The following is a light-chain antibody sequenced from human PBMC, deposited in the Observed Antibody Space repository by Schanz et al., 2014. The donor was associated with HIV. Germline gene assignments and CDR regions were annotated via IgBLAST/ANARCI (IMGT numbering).Light chain of an antibody. CDR2: DNH. J-gene: IGLJ2*01. CDR1: AFNIGHNY. Sequence: QSVLTQPPSVSAAPGQRVTISCSGSAFNIGHNYVSWYQQFPGFTGTLPKLGNYDNHERPSEIPDRFSGSKTGTSATLASTGLQTEDEADYYCATWDSILNAVVFGGGTKLTVL. CDR3: ATWDSILNAVV. V-gene: IGLV1-51*01.